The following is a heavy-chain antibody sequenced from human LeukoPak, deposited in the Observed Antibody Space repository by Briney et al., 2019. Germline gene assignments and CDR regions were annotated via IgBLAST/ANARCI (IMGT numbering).Heavy chain of an antibody. CDR2: ISSNGDSP. CDR3: ARADSGPSFPPDY. CDR1: GFTFNTYA. D-gene: IGHD2-15*01. J-gene: IGHJ4*02. Sequence: GGSLRLSCAASGFTFNTYAMQWVRQAPGKGLEYVAAISSNGDSPYYANSVKGRLTISRDDSKNTLYLQMVSLRIEDMGVYYCARADSGPSFPPDYWGQGTLVTVSS. V-gene: IGHV3-64*01.